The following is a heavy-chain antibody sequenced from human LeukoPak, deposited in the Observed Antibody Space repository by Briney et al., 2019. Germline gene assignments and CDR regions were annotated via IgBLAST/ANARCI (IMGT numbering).Heavy chain of an antibody. CDR3: AGDLRKMATIRSLGY. CDR1: GYTFTSYY. V-gene: IGHV1-46*01. Sequence: GASVKVSCKASGYTFTSYYMHWVRQAPGQGLEWMGIINPSGGSTSYAQKFQSRVTMTRDTSTSTVYMELSSLRSEDTAVYYCAGDLRKMATIRSLGYWGQGTLVTVSS. J-gene: IGHJ4*02. CDR2: INPSGGST. D-gene: IGHD5-24*01.